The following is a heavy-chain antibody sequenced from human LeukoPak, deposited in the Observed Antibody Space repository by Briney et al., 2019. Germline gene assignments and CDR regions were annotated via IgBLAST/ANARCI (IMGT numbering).Heavy chain of an antibody. V-gene: IGHV4-34*01. J-gene: IGHJ4*02. CDR1: GGSFSGYY. D-gene: IGHD4-17*01. CDR3: ARGLYGDYDPDFDY. Sequence: SSETLSLTCAVYGGSFSGYYWSWIRQPPGKGLEWIGEINHSGSTNYNPSLKSRVTISVDTSQNQFSLKLSSVTAADTAVYYCARGLYGDYDPDFDYWGQGTLVTVSS. CDR2: INHSGST.